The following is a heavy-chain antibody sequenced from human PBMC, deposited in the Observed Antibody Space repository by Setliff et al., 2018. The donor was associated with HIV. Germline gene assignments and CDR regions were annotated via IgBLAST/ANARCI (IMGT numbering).Heavy chain of an antibody. CDR2: INPNSGGT. V-gene: IGHV1-2*02. J-gene: IGHJ4*02. Sequence: ASVKVSCKATGYTFTGYYMHWVRQAPGQGLEWMGWINPNSGGTDYAQKFQGRVTMTRDTSISTAYMELSRLRSDDTAVYYCARGRSRYNYDGSGYYVDYWGQGTLVTVPQ. CDR1: GYTFTGYY. CDR3: ARGRSRYNYDGSGYYVDY. D-gene: IGHD3-22*01.